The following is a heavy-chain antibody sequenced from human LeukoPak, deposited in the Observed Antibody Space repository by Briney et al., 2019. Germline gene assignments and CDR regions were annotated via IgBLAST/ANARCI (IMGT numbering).Heavy chain of an antibody. CDR1: GYSFTSYW. V-gene: IGHV5-51*01. CDR2: IYPGDSDT. D-gene: IGHD3-22*01. J-gene: IGHJ6*02. Sequence: GESLKISCKGSGYSFTSYWIGWVRQMPGKGLEWMGIIYPGDSDTRHSPSFQGQVTISADKSISTAYLQWSNLKASDTAMYYCARGPKIYYDSSGYYYYYGMDVWGQGTTVTVSS. CDR3: ARGPKIYYDSSGYYYYYGMDV.